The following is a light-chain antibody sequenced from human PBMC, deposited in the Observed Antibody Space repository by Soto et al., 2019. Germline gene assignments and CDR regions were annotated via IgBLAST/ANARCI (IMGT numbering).Light chain of an antibody. CDR2: TDN. V-gene: IGLV1-44*01. CDR3: AAWDSSLNGHV. Sequence: QSVLIQPPSASGTPGQRVTISCSGSSSNIGKNTVHWFQQLPGAAPQLLISTDNQRPSGVPDRFSGSKSGASGSLAISGLQSEDEADYSCAAWDSSLNGHVFGTGTKLTVL. J-gene: IGLJ1*01. CDR1: SSNIGKNT.